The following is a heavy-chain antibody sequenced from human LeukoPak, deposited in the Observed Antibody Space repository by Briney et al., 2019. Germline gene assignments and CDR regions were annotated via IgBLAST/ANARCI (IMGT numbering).Heavy chain of an antibody. D-gene: IGHD4/OR15-4a*01. Sequence: GGSLRLSCAASGFTFSTYAMHWVRQAPGKGLGWVAVISYDGRDRYQADSVKGRFTVSRDKSRNTLSLQMDSLRPEDTAMYYCARDRAANSRTYYFDYWGQGTLVTVSS. CDR2: ISYDGRDR. J-gene: IGHJ4*02. CDR3: ARDRAANSRTYYFDY. V-gene: IGHV3-30*04. CDR1: GFTFSTYA.